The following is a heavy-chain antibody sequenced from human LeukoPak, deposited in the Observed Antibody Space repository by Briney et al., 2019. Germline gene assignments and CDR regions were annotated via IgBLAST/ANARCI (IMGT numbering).Heavy chain of an antibody. D-gene: IGHD4-23*01. CDR3: AKGGLRWDYYFDY. V-gene: IGHV3-23*01. Sequence: PGGSLRLSCAASGFTVSSYAMSWVRQAPGKGLEWVSAISGSGGSTYYADSVKGRFTISRDNSKNTLYLQMNSLRAEDTAVYYCAKGGLRWDYYFDYWGQGTLVTVSS. CDR1: GFTVSSYA. CDR2: ISGSGGST. J-gene: IGHJ4*02.